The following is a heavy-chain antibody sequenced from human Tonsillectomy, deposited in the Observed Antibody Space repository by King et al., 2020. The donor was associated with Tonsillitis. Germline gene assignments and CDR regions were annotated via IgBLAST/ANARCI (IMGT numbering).Heavy chain of an antibody. D-gene: IGHD2-2*01. CDR1: VLTLEDYA. J-gene: IGHJ3*01. CDR2: ISWNSGTI. V-gene: IGHV3-9*01. Sequence: VQLVESGGGLVQPGRSLRVACAVSVLTLEDYAMYWVRQAPGKGLEWVSGISWNSGTIVYGDSVKGRFTISRDNAKNSLYLQMNSLRLEDTALYYCAKARASWVYGIDAFDFWGQGTLVTVSS. CDR3: AKARASWVYGIDAFDF.